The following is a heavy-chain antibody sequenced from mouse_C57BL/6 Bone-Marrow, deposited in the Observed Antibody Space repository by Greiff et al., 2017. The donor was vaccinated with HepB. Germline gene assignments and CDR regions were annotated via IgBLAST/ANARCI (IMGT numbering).Heavy chain of an antibody. CDR3: TTLYYYGSSGFAY. D-gene: IGHD1-1*01. V-gene: IGHV14-4*01. CDR1: GFNIKDDY. Sequence: VQLQQSGAELVRPGASVKLSCTASGFNIKDDYMHWVKQRPEQGLEWIGWIDPENGDTEYASKFQGKATITADTSSNTAYLQLSSLTSEDTAVYYGTTLYYYGSSGFAYWGQGTLVTVSA. CDR2: IDPENGDT. J-gene: IGHJ3*01.